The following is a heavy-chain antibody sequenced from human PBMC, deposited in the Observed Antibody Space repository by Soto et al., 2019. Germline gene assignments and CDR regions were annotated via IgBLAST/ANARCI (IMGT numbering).Heavy chain of an antibody. J-gene: IGHJ4*02. CDR1: GGSFSGYY. D-gene: IGHD6-19*01. CDR3: ASYPYSSGRYVY. V-gene: IGHV4-34*01. Sequence: SETLSLTCAVYGGSFSGYYWSWIRQPPGKGLEWIGEINHSGSTNYNPSLKSRVTISVDTSKNQFSLKLSSVTAADTAVYYCASYPYSSGRYVYWGPGTLVTVSS. CDR2: INHSGST.